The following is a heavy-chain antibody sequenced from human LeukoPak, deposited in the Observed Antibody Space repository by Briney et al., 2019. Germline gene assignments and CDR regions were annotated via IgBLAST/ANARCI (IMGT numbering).Heavy chain of an antibody. CDR2: IYYSGST. J-gene: IGHJ4*02. V-gene: IGHV4-59*01. CDR1: GGSIRSYY. Sequence: SETLSLTCTVSGGSIRSYYWSWIRKPPGKGLEWIGYIYYSGSTNYNPSLKSRVTISVDTSKNQFSLKLSSVTAADTAVYYCARDATLGYWGQGTLVTVSS. D-gene: IGHD3-16*01. CDR3: ARDATLGY.